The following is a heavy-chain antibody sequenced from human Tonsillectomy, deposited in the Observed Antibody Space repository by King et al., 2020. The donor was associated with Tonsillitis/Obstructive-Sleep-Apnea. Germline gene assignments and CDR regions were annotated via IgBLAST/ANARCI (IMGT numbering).Heavy chain of an antibody. CDR3: ARDMVLEAGGDAFDI. Sequence: VQLPESGPGLVKPSETLSLTCTVSGGSISRYSWSWIRQPPGKGLEWIGYIYYSGSTNYNPSLKSRVTISVDTSKNQFSLKLSSVTAADTAVYYCARDMVLEAGGDAFDIWGQGTEVTVSS. D-gene: IGHD2-8*01. J-gene: IGHJ3*02. V-gene: IGHV4-59*01. CDR1: GGSISRYS. CDR2: IYYSGST.